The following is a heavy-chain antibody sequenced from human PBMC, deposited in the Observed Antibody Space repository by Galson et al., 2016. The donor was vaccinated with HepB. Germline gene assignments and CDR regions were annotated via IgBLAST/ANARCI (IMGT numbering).Heavy chain of an antibody. J-gene: IGHJ4*02. Sequence: SLRLTCAAFGFAFSGHAMSWVRQAPGKGLEWIAYISDSTRTIYYADSVKGRFTISRDNAERSLYLLMNTLRVEDTAVYYCARDPDTPFVRSFDYWGRGTLVTVSS. D-gene: IGHD5-18*01. CDR1: GFAFSGHA. CDR3: ARDPDTPFVRSFDY. V-gene: IGHV3-48*04. CDR2: ISDSTRTI.